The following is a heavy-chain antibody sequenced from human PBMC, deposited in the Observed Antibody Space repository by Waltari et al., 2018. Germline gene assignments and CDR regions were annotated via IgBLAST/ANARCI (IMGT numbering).Heavy chain of an antibody. Sequence: QLQLQESGPGLVKPSETLSLTCTVSGGSLSSSSYYWGLIRQPPGKGLEWIGSIYYSGSTYYNPSLKSRVTISVDTSKNQFSLKLSSVTAADTAVYYCARDVYGYSPFYYYYMDVWGKGTTVTISS. J-gene: IGHJ6*03. CDR1: GGSLSSSSYY. CDR2: IYYSGST. V-gene: IGHV4-39*07. D-gene: IGHD2-15*01. CDR3: ARDVYGYSPFYYYYMDV.